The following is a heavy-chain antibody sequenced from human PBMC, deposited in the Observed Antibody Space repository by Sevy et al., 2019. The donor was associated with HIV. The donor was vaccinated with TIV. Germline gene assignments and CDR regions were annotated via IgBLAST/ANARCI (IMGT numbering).Heavy chain of an antibody. Sequence: SETLSLTCTVSGGSISSYYWSWIRQPPGKGLEWIGYLYYTGSTNYNPSLNSRVTISIDTSKNQFSLKLSSVTAADTAVYYCARGQYSYGYWREFDYWGQGSLVTVSS. CDR1: GGSISSYY. CDR2: LYYTGST. D-gene: IGHD5-18*01. J-gene: IGHJ4*02. CDR3: ARGQYSYGYWREFDY. V-gene: IGHV4-59*01.